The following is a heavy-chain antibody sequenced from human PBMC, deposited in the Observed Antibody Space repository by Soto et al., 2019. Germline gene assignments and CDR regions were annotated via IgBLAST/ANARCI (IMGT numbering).Heavy chain of an antibody. Sequence: QIQLVQSGTEMKKPGASVKVSCKASGYTFTTYGITWVRQASGQGLEWMGWINPYNGNTNYPQKFQGRVTMTTDTSTSTAYRELRSLRSDDTAVYYCARGVAAASDYWGQGTLITGSS. CDR2: INPYNGNT. V-gene: IGHV1-18*01. CDR3: ARGVAAASDY. J-gene: IGHJ4*02. CDR1: GYTFTTYG. D-gene: IGHD6-19*01.